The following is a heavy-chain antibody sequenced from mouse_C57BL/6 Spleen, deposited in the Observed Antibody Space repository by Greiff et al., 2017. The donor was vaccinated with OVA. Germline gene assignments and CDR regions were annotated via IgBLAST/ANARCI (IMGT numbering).Heavy chain of an antibody. CDR3: ARTRVVATGGYCFDY. D-gene: IGHD1-1*01. CDR1: GYTFTSYW. Sequence: QVQLQQPGAELVKPGASVKLSCKASGYTFTSYWMQWVKQRPGQGLEWIGEIDPSDSDTNYNQKFKGKATLTVDTSSSTAYLQLSSLTSEDSAVYYCARTRVVATGGYCFDYWGQGTTLTVSS. V-gene: IGHV1-50*01. CDR2: IDPSDSDT. J-gene: IGHJ2*01.